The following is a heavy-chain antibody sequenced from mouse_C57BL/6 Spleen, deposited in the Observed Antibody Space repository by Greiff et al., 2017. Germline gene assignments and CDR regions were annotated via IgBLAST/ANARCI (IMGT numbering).Heavy chain of an antibody. CDR1: GFTIKNTS. CDR3: ARAGYYGGYDFDY. D-gene: IGHD1-2*01. CDR2: INPANGNT. V-gene: IGHV14-3*01. J-gene: IGHJ2*01. Sequence: VQLKQSVAELVRPGASLKFSCAASGFTIKNTSMPWVQQTPEQGLEWIGRINPANGNTKYAPKFQGQSTITADTSSNTAYLQLSSLTSEDTAIYYCARAGYYGGYDFDYWGQGTTLTVSS.